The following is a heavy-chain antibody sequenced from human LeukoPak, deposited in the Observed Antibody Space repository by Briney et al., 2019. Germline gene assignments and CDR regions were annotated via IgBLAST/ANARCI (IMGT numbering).Heavy chain of an antibody. V-gene: IGHV3-23*01. CDR3: AKGQELDDGVFDS. J-gene: IGHJ4*02. CDR2: IRSNGDTT. D-gene: IGHD1-1*01. CDR1: GFTFSSLA. Sequence: PGGSLRLSCTASGFTFSSLAMTWVRQAPGKGLEWVSTIRSNGDTTYNADSVKGRFTIPRDNSKNTLYLELNSLRVEDTATFYCAKGQELDDGVFDSWGQGTMVTVPS.